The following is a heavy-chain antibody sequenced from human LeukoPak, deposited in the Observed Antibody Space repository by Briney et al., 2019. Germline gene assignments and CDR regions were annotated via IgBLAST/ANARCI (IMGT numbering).Heavy chain of an antibody. CDR2: IKEDGSAK. CDR1: GFTFSSSW. J-gene: IGHJ4*02. CDR3: ARGGVPGAFDY. Sequence: GGSLRLSCAASGFTFSSSWMSWLRQAPGKGLEWVADIKEDGSAKYYVDSVKGRFTISRDNAKNTLYLQMNSLRADDTAVYYCARGGVPGAFDYWGQGALVTVSS. D-gene: IGHD4/OR15-4a*01. V-gene: IGHV3-7*01.